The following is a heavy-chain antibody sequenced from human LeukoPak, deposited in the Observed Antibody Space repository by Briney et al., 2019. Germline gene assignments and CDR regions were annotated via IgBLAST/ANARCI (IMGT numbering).Heavy chain of an antibody. J-gene: IGHJ3*02. CDR1: GFTFSSYA. CDR3: AKDRGIIVVVISGNAFDI. D-gene: IGHD3-22*01. V-gene: IGHV3-23*01. CDR2: ISGSGGST. Sequence: GGSLRLSCAASGFTFSSYAMSWVRQAPGKGLEWVSAISGSGGSTYYADSVKGRFTISRDNSKNTLYLQMNSLRAEDTAVYYCAKDRGIIVVVISGNAFDIWGQGTMVTVSS.